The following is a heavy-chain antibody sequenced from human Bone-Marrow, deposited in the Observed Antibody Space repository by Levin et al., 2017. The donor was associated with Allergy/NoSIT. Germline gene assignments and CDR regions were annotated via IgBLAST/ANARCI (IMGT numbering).Heavy chain of an antibody. CDR2: IHDTRST. J-gene: IGHJ4*02. CDR1: GDSVSGYY. CDR3: TRENPSYIGMGFYFDY. D-gene: IGHD1-14*01. Sequence: KPSETLSLTCNVSGDSVSGYYWSWLRQPPGGGLEWIGFIHDTRSTDYNLSLRTRAKISIDTAKNQFSLRLISVTAADTAVYYCTRENPSYIGMGFYFDYWGQGLAVTVSS. V-gene: IGHV4-59*02.